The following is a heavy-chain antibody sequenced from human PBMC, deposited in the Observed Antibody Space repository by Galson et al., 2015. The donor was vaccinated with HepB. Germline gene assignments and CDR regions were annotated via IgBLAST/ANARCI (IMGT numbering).Heavy chain of an antibody. Sequence: SLRLSCAASGFTFSDYYMSWIRQAPGKGLGWVSCISSSGSTIYYADSVKGRFTISRDNAKNSLYLQMNSLRAEDTVVYYCARVYVIVGADTLDYWGQGTLVTVSS. V-gene: IGHV3-11*01. D-gene: IGHD1-26*01. CDR1: GFTFSDYY. CDR2: ISSSGSTI. J-gene: IGHJ4*02. CDR3: ARVYVIVGADTLDY.